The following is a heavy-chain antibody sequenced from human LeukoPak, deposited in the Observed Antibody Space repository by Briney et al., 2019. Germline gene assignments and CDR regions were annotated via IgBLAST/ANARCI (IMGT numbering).Heavy chain of an antibody. CDR3: ARVSDFTAYYFDY. D-gene: IGHD3-3*01. CDR2: IIPIFGTA. J-gene: IGHJ4*02. CDR1: GGTFSSYA. Sequence: GASVKVSCKASGGTFSSYAISWVRQAPGQGLEWMGGIIPIFGTANYAQKFQGRVTITADESASTAYMELSSLRSEDTAVYYCARVSDFTAYYFDYWGQGTLVTVSS. V-gene: IGHV1-69*13.